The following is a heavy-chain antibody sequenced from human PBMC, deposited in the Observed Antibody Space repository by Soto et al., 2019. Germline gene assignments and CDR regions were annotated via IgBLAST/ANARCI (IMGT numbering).Heavy chain of an antibody. V-gene: IGHV3-30*18. D-gene: IGHD2-2*01. CDR2: VSYNGRKE. CDR1: GFTFSNYG. J-gene: IGHJ4*02. Sequence: QVQLVESGGGVVQPGGSVRLSCVASGFTFSNYGLHWVRQAPGKGLGRVAIVSYNGRKEYYADSVKGRFSISRDNSKNTLYIQRNTLRDEDTGVYYCAKDPLRGEVPAALNFDYWGRGTLVTVSS. CDR3: AKDPLRGEVPAALNFDY.